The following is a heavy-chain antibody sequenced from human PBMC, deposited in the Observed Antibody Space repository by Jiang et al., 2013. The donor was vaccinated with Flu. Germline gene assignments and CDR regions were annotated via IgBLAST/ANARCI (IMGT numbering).Heavy chain of an antibody. J-gene: IGHJ4*02. D-gene: IGHD6-6*01. CDR2: MNSDDSSI. CDR3: GRSHGEQLGGAFDY. Sequence: LVWVSRMNSDDSSITYVDSVKGRFTISRDNAKNTLYLQMNSLRAEDTAVYYCGRSHGEQLGGAFDYWGQGTLVTVSS. V-gene: IGHV3-74*01.